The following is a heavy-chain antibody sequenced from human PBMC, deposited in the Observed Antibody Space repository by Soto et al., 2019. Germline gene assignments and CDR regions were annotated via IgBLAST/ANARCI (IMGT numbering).Heavy chain of an antibody. Sequence: QVQLVQSGAEVKKPGSSVKVSCKASGGTLSRSVISWVRQAPGQGLQWMGGIIPIFGPALYAQKFRARVTINADEATLTAENEMSSLRADDTAVYYCGTGSSWNKVDSWGQGTLVTVSS. J-gene: IGHJ5*01. V-gene: IGHV1-69*01. D-gene: IGHD6-13*01. CDR1: GGTLSRSV. CDR2: IIPIFGPA. CDR3: GTGSSWNKVDS.